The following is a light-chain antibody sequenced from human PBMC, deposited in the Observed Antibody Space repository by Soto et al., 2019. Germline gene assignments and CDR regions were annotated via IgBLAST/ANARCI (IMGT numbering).Light chain of an antibody. CDR3: QQYGSSPIT. J-gene: IGKJ5*01. Sequence: EIVLTQSPGTLSLSPGERATLSCRASQSVSNNYLAWYQQKPGQAPRPLIYGASNRATGIPDMFSGSGSGTDFTLTISRLEPEDFAVYYCQQYGSSPITFGQGTRLGI. V-gene: IGKV3-20*01. CDR1: QSVSNNY. CDR2: GAS.